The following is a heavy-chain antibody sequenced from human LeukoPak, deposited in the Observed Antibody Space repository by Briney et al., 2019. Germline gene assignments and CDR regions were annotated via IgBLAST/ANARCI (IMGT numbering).Heavy chain of an antibody. J-gene: IGHJ4*02. D-gene: IGHD6-19*01. V-gene: IGHV3-73*01. CDR2: IRSKANSYAT. CDR3: TRRGSIAVAGMGDY. CDR1: GFTFSGSA. Sequence: GGSLRLSCAASGFTFSGSAMHWVRQASGKGLEWVGRIRSKANSYATAYAASVKGRFTISRDDSKNTAYLQMNSLKTEGTAVYYYTRRGSIAVAGMGDYWGQGTLVTVSS.